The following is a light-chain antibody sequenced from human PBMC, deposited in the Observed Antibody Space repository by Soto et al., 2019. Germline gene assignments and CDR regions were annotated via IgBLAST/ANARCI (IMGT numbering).Light chain of an antibody. CDR1: SSNIGGDY. J-gene: IGLJ2*01. CDR2: GNN. V-gene: IGLV1-47*01. CDR3: AAWDDSLSGVV. Sequence: QSVVTQPPSASGTPGQRVTISCSGRSSNIGGDYVCWYQQLPGTAPKLLIYGNNQRPSGVPDRFSGSKSGTSASLAISGLRSEDEADYYCAAWDDSLSGVVFGGGTKVTVL.